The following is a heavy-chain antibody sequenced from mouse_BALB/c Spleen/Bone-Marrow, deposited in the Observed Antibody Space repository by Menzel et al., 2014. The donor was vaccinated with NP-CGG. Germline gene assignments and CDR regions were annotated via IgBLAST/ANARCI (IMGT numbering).Heavy chain of an antibody. CDR1: GFDFSRYW. CDR3: ARPGYYGYQNV. D-gene: IGHD1-2*01. Sequence: EEKLVESGGGLVQPGGSLKLSCAASGFDFSRYWMTWVRQAPGKGLEWVGEINPDSRTINYTPSLKDKFIISRDNAKNTLYLQMSKVRSEDTALYYCARPGYYGYQNVWGAGTTVTVSS. V-gene: IGHV4-1*02. CDR2: INPDSRTI. J-gene: IGHJ1*01.